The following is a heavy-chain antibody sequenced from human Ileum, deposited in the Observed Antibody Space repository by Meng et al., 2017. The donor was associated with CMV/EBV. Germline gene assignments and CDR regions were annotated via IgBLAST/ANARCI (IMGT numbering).Heavy chain of an antibody. CDR1: GLTVSSVY. Sequence: GESLKISCAASGLTVSSVYMNWVRQAPGKGLEWVSVLYSGGTTYYADSVKGRFTISRDNSKNTLYLQMSSLRAEDTAVYYCARVVGGNRYDSGRYRPSYYFDFWGQGTRVTGYS. CDR2: LYSGGTT. V-gene: IGHV3-53*01. D-gene: IGHD3-10*01. CDR3: ARVVGGNRYDSGRYRPSYYFDF. J-gene: IGHJ4*02.